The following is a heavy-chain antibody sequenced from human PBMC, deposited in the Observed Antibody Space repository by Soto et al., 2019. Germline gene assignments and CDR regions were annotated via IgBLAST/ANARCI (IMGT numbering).Heavy chain of an antibody. CDR1: GFTFDDYA. CDR2: ISWNSGSI. J-gene: IGHJ4*02. CDR3: AKDTYPRIAAAGY. Sequence: EVQLVESGGGLVQPGRSLRLSCAASGFTFDDYAMHWVRQAPGKGLEWVSGISWNSGSIGYADSVKGRFTISRDNAKNSLYLQMNSLRAEDTALYYCAKDTYPRIAAAGYWCQGTLVTVSS. V-gene: IGHV3-9*01. D-gene: IGHD6-13*01.